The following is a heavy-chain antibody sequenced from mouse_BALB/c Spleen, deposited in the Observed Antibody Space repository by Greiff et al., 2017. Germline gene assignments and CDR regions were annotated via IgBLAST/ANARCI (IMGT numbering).Heavy chain of an antibody. CDR2: ISSGGGST. V-gene: IGHV5-12-1*01. CDR1: GFAFSSYD. CDR3: TRWDDGYYFDY. J-gene: IGHJ2*01. Sequence: EVHLVESGGGLVKPGGSLKLSCAASGFAFSSYDMSWVRQTPEKRLEWVAYISSGGGSTYYPDTVKGRFTISRDNAKNTLYLQMSSLKSEDTAMYCCTRWDDGYYFDYWGQGTTLTVSS. D-gene: IGHD2-3*01.